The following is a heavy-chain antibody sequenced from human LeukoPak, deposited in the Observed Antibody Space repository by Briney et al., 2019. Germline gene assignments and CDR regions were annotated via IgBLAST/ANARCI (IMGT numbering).Heavy chain of an antibody. Sequence: PWVSLTLSCAASGFTDSSDHWSWVRQAPGKGLEWVSVIYAGGSTYYADSVKGRFTISRDNFKNTLFLQMNSLRAEDTAVYYCARVWELSFDYWGQGALVTVSS. V-gene: IGHV3-53*01. J-gene: IGHJ4*02. CDR2: IYAGGST. CDR3: ARVWELSFDY. D-gene: IGHD1-26*01. CDR1: GFTDSSDH.